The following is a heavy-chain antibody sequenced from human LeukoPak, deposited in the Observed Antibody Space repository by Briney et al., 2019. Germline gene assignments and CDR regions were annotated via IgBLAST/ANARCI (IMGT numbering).Heavy chain of an antibody. Sequence: PSETLSLTCAIYGGSFSGYYWSWIRQPPGKGLEWIGEINHSGSTNYNPSLKSRVTISVDTSKNQFSLELSSVTAADTAVYYCARGYGSGSYYNGFDYWGQGTLVTVSS. D-gene: IGHD3-10*01. CDR1: GGSFSGYY. CDR3: ARGYGSGSYYNGFDY. V-gene: IGHV4-34*01. CDR2: INHSGST. J-gene: IGHJ4*02.